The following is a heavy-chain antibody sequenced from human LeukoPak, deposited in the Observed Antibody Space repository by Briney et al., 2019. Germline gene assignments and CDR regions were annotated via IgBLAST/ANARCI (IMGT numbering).Heavy chain of an antibody. V-gene: IGHV3-48*01. Sequence: GGSLRLSCAASGFSFNTYGMNWVRQAPGKGLEWVSYISSSSSTYYADSVKGRFTISSDSAKNSLHLQMNSLRVEDTAVYHCARDNPEYSSGWFGVFDVWGQGTMVTVSS. CDR3: ARDNPEYSSGWFGVFDV. CDR2: ISSSSST. CDR1: GFSFNTYG. J-gene: IGHJ3*01. D-gene: IGHD6-19*01.